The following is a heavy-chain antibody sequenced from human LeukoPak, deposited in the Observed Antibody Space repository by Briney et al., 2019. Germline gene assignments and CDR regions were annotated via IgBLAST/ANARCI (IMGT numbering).Heavy chain of an antibody. V-gene: IGHV4-59*01. Sequence: KPSETLSLTCAVSGGSISSYYWSWIRQPPGKGLEWIGYIYYSGSTNYNPSLKSRVTISVDTSKNQFSLKLSSVTAADTAVYYCARHTFWSGYHPFDPWGQGTLVTVSS. CDR2: IYYSGST. CDR3: ARHTFWSGYHPFDP. D-gene: IGHD3-3*01. CDR1: GGSISSYY. J-gene: IGHJ5*02.